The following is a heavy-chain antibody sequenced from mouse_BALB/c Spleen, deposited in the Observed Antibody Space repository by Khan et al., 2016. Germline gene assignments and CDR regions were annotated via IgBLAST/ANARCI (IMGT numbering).Heavy chain of an antibody. CDR3: AKGGRSDYYAMDY. Sequence: QVQLQQSGAELARPGASVKLSCKASGYTFTDYYINWVKQRTGQGLEWIGEIYPGSGNTYYNEKFKGKAILTADKSSSTAYMQLSSLTSEDSAVXFCAKGGRSDYYAMDYWGQGTSVTVSS. J-gene: IGHJ4*01. CDR2: IYPGSGNT. V-gene: IGHV1-77*01. CDR1: GYTFTDYY. D-gene: IGHD1-1*01.